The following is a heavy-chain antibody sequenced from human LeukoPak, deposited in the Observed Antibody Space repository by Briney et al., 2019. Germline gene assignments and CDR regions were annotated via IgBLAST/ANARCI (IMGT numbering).Heavy chain of an antibody. CDR3: ARDRGWRSGGYYLYYFDF. V-gene: IGHV3-23*01. Sequence: PGGSLRLSCAASGFIFSSYAMTWVRQAPGKGLEWVSGFSDSGSDTNYADSVKGRFTISRDNAKNSLYLQMNSLRAEDTAVYFCARDRGWRSGGYYLYYFDFWGQGTLVTVSS. J-gene: IGHJ4*02. CDR2: FSDSGSDT. D-gene: IGHD3-22*01. CDR1: GFIFSSYA.